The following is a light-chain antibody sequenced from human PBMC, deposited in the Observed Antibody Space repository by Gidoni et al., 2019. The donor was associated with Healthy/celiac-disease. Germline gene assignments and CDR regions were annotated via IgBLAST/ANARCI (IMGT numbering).Light chain of an antibody. CDR1: QSVSSY. Sequence: EILLRHSPATLSLSPGERATLSCRASQSVSSYLAWYQQKPGQAPRLLIYDASNRASGIPARFSGSGSGTDFTLTISSLEPEDFAVYYCQQRSNRPPTFGQGTRLEIK. V-gene: IGKV3-11*01. CDR2: DAS. CDR3: QQRSNRPPT. J-gene: IGKJ5*01.